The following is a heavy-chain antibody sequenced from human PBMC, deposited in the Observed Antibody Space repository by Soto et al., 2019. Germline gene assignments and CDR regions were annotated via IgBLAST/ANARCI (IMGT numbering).Heavy chain of an antibody. Sequence: SETLSLTCTVSGGSISSYYWSWIRQPPGKGLKWIGYIYYSGSTNYNPSLKSRVTISVDTSKNQFSLKLSSVTAADTAVYYCARGYSRYYDSSGYHIEFDYWGQGTLVTVSS. V-gene: IGHV4-59*01. CDR1: GGSISSYY. J-gene: IGHJ4*02. D-gene: IGHD3-22*01. CDR2: IYYSGST. CDR3: ARGYSRYYDSSGYHIEFDY.